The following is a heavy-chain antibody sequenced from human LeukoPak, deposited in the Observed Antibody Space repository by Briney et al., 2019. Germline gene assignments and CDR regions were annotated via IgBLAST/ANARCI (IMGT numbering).Heavy chain of an antibody. CDR3: ARRAMVRGVIIRDY. D-gene: IGHD3-10*01. CDR2: IIPIFGTA. CDR1: RGTFSSYA. J-gene: IGHJ4*02. V-gene: IGHV1-69*13. Sequence: ASVKVSCKASRGTFSSYAINWVRPAPGQGRAWMDGIIPIFGTANYAQKFKGRVTIPADESTSTAYMELSSLRSEDTAVYYCARRAMVRGVIIRDYWGQGTLVTVSS.